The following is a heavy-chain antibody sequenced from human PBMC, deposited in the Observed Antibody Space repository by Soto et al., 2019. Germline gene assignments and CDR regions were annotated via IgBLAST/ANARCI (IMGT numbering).Heavy chain of an antibody. Sequence: GGSLRLSCAASGFTFSDYFMSWIRQAPGKGLEWASYISGSGSTIYSADSVKGRFTISRDNAKNSLYLQMNSLRDEDTAVYYCARVGARGYEYIWGRPRGLDYWGLGTLVTVSS. J-gene: IGHJ4*02. V-gene: IGHV3-11*01. CDR3: ARVGARGYEYIWGRPRGLDY. CDR2: ISGSGSTI. CDR1: GFTFSDYF. D-gene: IGHD3-16*01.